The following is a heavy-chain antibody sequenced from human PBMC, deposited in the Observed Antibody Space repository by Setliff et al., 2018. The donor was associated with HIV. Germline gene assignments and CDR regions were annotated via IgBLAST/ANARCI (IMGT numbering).Heavy chain of an antibody. CDR2: IYYSGAT. J-gene: IGHJ4*02. CDR3: ASGRGAKGGYDYFGS. CDR1: GGSIGNYY. D-gene: IGHD5-12*01. Sequence: SETLSLTCTVSGGSIGNYYWNWIRQLPGKGLEWIGYIYYSGATYYNPSLKNRVTISLDTSKSQFSLKLTSVTAADTALYYCASGRGAKGGYDYFGSWGQGTLVTVSS. V-gene: IGHV4-59*06.